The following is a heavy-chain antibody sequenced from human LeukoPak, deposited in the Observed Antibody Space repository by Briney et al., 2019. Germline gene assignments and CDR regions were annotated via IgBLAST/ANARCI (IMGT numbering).Heavy chain of an antibody. CDR3: AREQGYYSVPGY. J-gene: IGHJ4*02. CDR2: IRSDGSST. V-gene: IGHV3-74*01. Sequence: PGGSLRLSCAASGFTFSRYWMHWVRQAPGKGPVGVSRIRSDGSSTDYADSVKGRFTISRDNAKNTLYLQMNSLRAEDTAVYYCAREQGYYSVPGYWGQGTQVTVSS. D-gene: IGHD3-22*01. CDR1: GFTFSRYW.